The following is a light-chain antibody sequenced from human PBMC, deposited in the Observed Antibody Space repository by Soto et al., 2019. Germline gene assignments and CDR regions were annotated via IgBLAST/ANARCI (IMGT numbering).Light chain of an antibody. J-gene: IGKJ1*01. CDR1: QNIVSD. Sequence: EIVMTQSPATLSVSPGERATLSCRASQNIVSDLAWYQKKPSQAPRLLIYGAAIRATGIPARFSGSGSGTDFTLTISSPQPEDSAVYYCQQYITWTFGQGTKVEI. V-gene: IGKV3-15*01. CDR3: QQYITWT. CDR2: GAA.